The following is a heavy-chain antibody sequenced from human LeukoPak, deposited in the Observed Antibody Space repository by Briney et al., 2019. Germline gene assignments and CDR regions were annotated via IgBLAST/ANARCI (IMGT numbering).Heavy chain of an antibody. J-gene: IGHJ4*02. Sequence: SETLSLTCTVSGGSITGSTYSWGWIRQPPGKGLEWIVSVIHSGTTYYNPSLRSRVIVSMDTSKKQFSLRLSSVTAADTAVYYCARHDYDSSGHRRDYYFDYWSQGTLVTVSS. D-gene: IGHD3-22*01. CDR3: ARHDYDSSGHRRDYYFDY. CDR1: GGSITGSTYS. V-gene: IGHV4-39*01. CDR2: VIHSGTT.